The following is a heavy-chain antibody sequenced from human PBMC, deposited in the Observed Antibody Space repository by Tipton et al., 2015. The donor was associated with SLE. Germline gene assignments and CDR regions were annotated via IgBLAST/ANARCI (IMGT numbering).Heavy chain of an antibody. J-gene: IGHJ4*02. D-gene: IGHD1-1*01. CDR2: ISSDSTSM. V-gene: IGHV3-48*01. Sequence: SLRLSCAASGFTFNIYNMIWVRQAPGKGLECVSRISSDSTSMYYADSVRGRFTISRDNAKNSLYLQMNSLSAEDTAVYYCASSVSTAGTDWGQGTLVTVSS. CDR3: ASSVSTAGTD. CDR1: GFTFNIYN.